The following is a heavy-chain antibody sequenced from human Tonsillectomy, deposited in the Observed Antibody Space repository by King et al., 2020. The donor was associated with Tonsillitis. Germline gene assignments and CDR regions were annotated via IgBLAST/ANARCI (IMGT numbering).Heavy chain of an antibody. J-gene: IGHJ3*02. CDR1: GNSFTRHW. Sequence: QQVQSGAEVKKPGDSLRISCEGSGNSFTRHWITWVRQMPGKGLEWMGIIYPSDSETRYSPSFQGQVTISADKSTATASLQWNSLKASDTAIYYCARQVRDSDAFDIWGQGTVVTVSS. CDR3: ARQVRDSDAFDI. CDR2: IYPSDSET. V-gene: IGHV5-51*01.